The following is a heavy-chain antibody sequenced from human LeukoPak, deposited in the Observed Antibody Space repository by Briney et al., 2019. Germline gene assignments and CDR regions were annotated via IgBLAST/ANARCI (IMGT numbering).Heavy chain of an antibody. Sequence: GGSLRLFCAASGFNFNNHVMHWVRQAPGKGLEWVTEISFDGRKKTYVDSVKGRFTISRDSPKNTVYLQMDSLRAEDTAVYYCARGAEKILSFGEYPSDAFDIWGQGTMVSVTS. V-gene: IGHV3-30*03. CDR3: ARGAEKILSFGEYPSDAFDI. J-gene: IGHJ3*02. D-gene: IGHD3-10*01. CDR2: ISFDGRKK. CDR1: GFNFNNHV.